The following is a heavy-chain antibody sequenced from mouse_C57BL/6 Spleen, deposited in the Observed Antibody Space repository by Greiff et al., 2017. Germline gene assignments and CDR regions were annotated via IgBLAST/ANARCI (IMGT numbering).Heavy chain of an antibody. J-gene: IGHJ4*01. Sequence: EVQLQQSGPELVKPGSSVKLSCKASGYTFTDYYMNWVKQSHGKSLEWIGDINPNNGGTSYNQKFKGKATLTVDMSSSTAYMELRSLTSGDSAVYYCAKARMDYWGQGTSVTVSS. CDR1: GYTFTDYY. V-gene: IGHV1-26*01. CDR3: AKARMDY. CDR2: INPNNGGT.